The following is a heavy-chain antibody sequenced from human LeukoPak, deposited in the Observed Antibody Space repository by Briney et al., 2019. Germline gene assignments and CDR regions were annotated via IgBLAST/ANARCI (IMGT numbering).Heavy chain of an antibody. J-gene: IGHJ4*02. Sequence: GGSLRLSCAASGFTFSTYTMSWVRQAPGKGLEWVSTISGSGGSTYSADSVKGRFSISRDNSKNTLYLQTNNLRAEDTAVYYCARSGYSYGREGYFDYWGQGTLVTVSS. CDR3: ARSGYSYGREGYFDY. V-gene: IGHV3-23*01. CDR1: GFTFSTYT. CDR2: ISGSGGST. D-gene: IGHD5-18*01.